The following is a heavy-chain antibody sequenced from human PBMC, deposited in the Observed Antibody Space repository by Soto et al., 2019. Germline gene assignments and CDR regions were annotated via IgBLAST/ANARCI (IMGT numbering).Heavy chain of an antibody. CDR2: IYHSGST. V-gene: IGHV4-30-2*01. CDR1: GGSISSGGYS. D-gene: IGHD3-3*01. J-gene: IGHJ6*02. Sequence: SETLSLTCYVSGGSISSGGYSWSWILHPPGYGVEWIGYIYHSGSTYYNPSLKSRVTISVDRSKNQFSLKLSSVTAADTAVYYCARGRADFWSGYSYYYGMDVWGQGTTVTVSS. CDR3: ARGRADFWSGYSYYYGMDV.